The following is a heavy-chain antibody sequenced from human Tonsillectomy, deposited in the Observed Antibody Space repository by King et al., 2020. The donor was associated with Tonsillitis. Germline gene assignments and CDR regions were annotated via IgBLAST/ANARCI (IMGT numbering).Heavy chain of an antibody. J-gene: IGHJ2*01. D-gene: IGHD3-22*01. Sequence: GQLVQSGAEVKKPGSSVKVSCKASGVTFSSYAISWVRQAPGQGLEWVVRIIPILCIANHAQKFQGRGTITADKSTSTAYMALGRLRSEDTAVYYCAGENYYDSSGYYYRYFDLWGRGTLVTVSS. CDR1: GVTFSSYA. CDR3: AGENYYDSSGYYYRYFDL. CDR2: IIPILCIA. V-gene: IGHV1-69*09.